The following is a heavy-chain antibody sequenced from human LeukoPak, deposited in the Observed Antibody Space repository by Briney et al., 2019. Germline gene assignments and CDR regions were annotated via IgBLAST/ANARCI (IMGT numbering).Heavy chain of an antibody. Sequence: SETLSLTCTVSGGSISGSSSYWGWIRQPPGKGLEWIGSISYSGTVYYNLSLKSRVTISVDTSKNQFSLKLSSVTAADTSVYYCARHLDYDYGVKANYFDSWGQGTLVTVSS. CDR1: GGSISGSSSY. CDR3: ARHLDYDYGVKANYFDS. J-gene: IGHJ4*02. V-gene: IGHV4-39*01. D-gene: IGHD4-17*01. CDR2: ISYSGTV.